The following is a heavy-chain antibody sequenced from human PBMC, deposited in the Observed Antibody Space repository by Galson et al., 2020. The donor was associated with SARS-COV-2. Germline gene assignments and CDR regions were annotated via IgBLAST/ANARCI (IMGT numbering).Heavy chain of an antibody. Sequence: SETLSLTCTVSGGSISSSSYYWGRIRQPHGKGLEWIGSISYSRSTYYNPSLKSRVTISVDTSKNQFSLKLSSVTAADTAVYYCARVKWIQLWLQVGQPYYYYYGMDVWGQGTTVTVSS. V-gene: IGHV4-39*07. CDR3: ARVKWIQLWLQVGQPYYYYYGMDV. J-gene: IGHJ6*02. CDR1: GGSISSSSYY. D-gene: IGHD5-18*01. CDR2: ISYSRST.